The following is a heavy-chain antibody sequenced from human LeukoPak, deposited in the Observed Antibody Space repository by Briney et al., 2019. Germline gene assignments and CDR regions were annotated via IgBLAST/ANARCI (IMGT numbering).Heavy chain of an antibody. Sequence: GGSLRLSCAASGFTFSSYGMRWVRQAPGKGLEWVSPISGSGGSTYYADSVKGRFTISRDNSKNTLYLQMNSLRAEDTAVYYCAKDYTKGYGDILFDYWGQGTLVTVSS. V-gene: IGHV3-23*01. D-gene: IGHD4-17*01. CDR1: GFTFSSYG. CDR2: ISGSGGST. CDR3: AKDYTKGYGDILFDY. J-gene: IGHJ4*02.